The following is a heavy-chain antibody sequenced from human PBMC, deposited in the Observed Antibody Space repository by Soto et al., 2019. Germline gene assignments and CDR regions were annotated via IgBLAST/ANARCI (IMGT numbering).Heavy chain of an antibody. Sequence: EVQLLESGGGLVQPGGSLRLSCAASGFTFSSYAMSWVRQAPGKGLEWVSAISGSGGSTYYADSVKGRFTISRDNSKNTLYLQMNSLRAEDTAVYYCAKDRRYFDWIFGFDAFDIWGQGTMVTVSS. CDR2: ISGSGGST. J-gene: IGHJ3*02. CDR3: AKDRRYFDWIFGFDAFDI. V-gene: IGHV3-23*01. CDR1: GFTFSSYA. D-gene: IGHD3-9*01.